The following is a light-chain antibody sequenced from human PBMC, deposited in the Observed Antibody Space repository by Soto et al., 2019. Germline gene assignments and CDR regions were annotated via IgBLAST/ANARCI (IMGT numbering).Light chain of an antibody. V-gene: IGLV2-14*01. CDR1: SSDVGGYKY. Sequence: QSALTQPASVSGSPGQSITISCTGTSSDVGGYKYVSWYQQHPGKAPKLMIFEVSNRPSGVSNRVSGSKSDNPASLNISGLQAEDEADYYCGSYTSRSTLVFGGGTKLTVL. CDR2: EVS. CDR3: GSYTSRSTLV. J-gene: IGLJ2*01.